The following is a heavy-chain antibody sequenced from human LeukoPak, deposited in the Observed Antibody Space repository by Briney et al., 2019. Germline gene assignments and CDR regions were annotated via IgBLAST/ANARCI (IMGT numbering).Heavy chain of an antibody. CDR2: IIPIFGTA. V-gene: IGHV1-69*05. D-gene: IGHD3-3*01. J-gene: IGHJ4*02. Sequence: ASVKVSCKASGGTFSSYAISWVRQAPGQELEWMGGIIPIFGTANYAQKFQGRVTITTDESTSTAYMGLSSLRSEDTAVYYCARSLIRFLEWLSNWGQGTLVTVSS. CDR1: GGTFSSYA. CDR3: ARSLIRFLEWLSN.